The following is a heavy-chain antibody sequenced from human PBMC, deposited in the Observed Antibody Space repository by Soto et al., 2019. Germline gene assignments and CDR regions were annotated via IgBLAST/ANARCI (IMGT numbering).Heavy chain of an antibody. J-gene: IGHJ6*02. D-gene: IGHD3-16*01. CDR1: GGTFSSYA. CDR3: ARHLGGNHYYYGMDV. V-gene: IGHV1-69*12. Sequence: QVQLVQSGAEVKKPGSSVKVSCKASGGTFSSYAISWVRQAPGQGLEWMGGIIPIFGTADYAQKFQGRVTITADGFTGTADLGLGRLRSEDTAGYYCARHLGGNHYYYGMDVWGQGTTVTVSS. CDR2: IIPIFGTA.